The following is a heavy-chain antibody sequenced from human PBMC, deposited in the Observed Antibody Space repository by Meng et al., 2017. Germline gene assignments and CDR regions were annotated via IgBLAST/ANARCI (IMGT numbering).Heavy chain of an antibody. Sequence: LSLTCAASGFTFSSYAMHWVRQAPGKGLEWVAVISYDGSNKYYADSVKGRFTISRDNSKNTLYLQMNSLRAEDTAVYYCAREIVVVPAASYYYGMDVWGQGTTVTVSS. V-gene: IGHV3-30*04. D-gene: IGHD2-2*01. CDR1: GFTFSSYA. J-gene: IGHJ6*02. CDR3: AREIVVVPAASYYYGMDV. CDR2: ISYDGSNK.